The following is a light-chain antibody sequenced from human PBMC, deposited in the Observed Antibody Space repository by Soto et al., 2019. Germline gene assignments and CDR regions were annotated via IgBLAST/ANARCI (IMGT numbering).Light chain of an antibody. CDR1: SSNIGSNY. J-gene: IGLJ2*01. Sequence: QSVLTQPPSASGTPGQRVTISCSGSSSNIGSNYVYWYQQLPGTAPKLLIYSNNQRPSGVPDRFSGSKPGTSASLAISGLRSEDEADYYCAAWDDSLSGAHVVFGGGTKLTVL. V-gene: IGLV1-47*02. CDR3: AAWDDSLSGAHVV. CDR2: SNN.